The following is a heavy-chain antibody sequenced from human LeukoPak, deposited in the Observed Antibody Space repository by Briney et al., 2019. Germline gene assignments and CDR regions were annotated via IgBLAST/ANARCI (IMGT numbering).Heavy chain of an antibody. J-gene: IGHJ5*02. V-gene: IGHV1-2*02. Sequence: GASVKVSCKASGYTFTGYYMHWVRQAPGQGLEWMGWINPNSGGTNYAQKFQGRVTMTGDTSISTAYMELSRLRSDDTAVYYCARENPLSFMVRGVTLWFDPWGQGTLVTVSS. CDR1: GYTFTGYY. D-gene: IGHD3-10*01. CDR3: ARENPLSFMVRGVTLWFDP. CDR2: INPNSGGT.